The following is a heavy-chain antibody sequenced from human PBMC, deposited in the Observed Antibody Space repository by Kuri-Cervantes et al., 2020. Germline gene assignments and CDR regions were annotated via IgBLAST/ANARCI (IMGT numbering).Heavy chain of an antibody. CDR2: INHSGST. Sequence: SETLSLTCAVYGGSFSGYYWSWIRQPPGKGLEWIGEINHSGSTNYNPSLKSRVTISVDTSKNQFSLKLSSVTAADTAVYYCARIAPDYDFWSGYYKSSYFDYWDQGTLVTVSS. V-gene: IGHV4-34*01. D-gene: IGHD3-3*01. CDR3: ARIAPDYDFWSGYYKSSYFDY. J-gene: IGHJ4*02. CDR1: GGSFSGYY.